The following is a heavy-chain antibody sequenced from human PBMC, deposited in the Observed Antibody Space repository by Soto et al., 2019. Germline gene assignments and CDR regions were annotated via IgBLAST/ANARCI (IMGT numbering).Heavy chain of an antibody. CDR1: GGSISSYY. J-gene: IGHJ4*01. V-gene: IGHV4-59*08. CDR3: ARHREPDYGDYYFYY. D-gene: IGHD4-17*01. CDR2: IYYSGST. Sequence: PDTLSLTCTVCGGSISSYYWNWRRQPPGKGLEWIGYIYYSGSTNYNPSLKSRVTISVDTSKNQFSLKLSSVTAAVTAVYYCARHREPDYGDYYFYYWCHGTLVTVSS.